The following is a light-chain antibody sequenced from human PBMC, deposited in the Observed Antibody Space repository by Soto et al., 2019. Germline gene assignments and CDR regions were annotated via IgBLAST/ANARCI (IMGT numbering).Light chain of an antibody. CDR2: AIS. CDR3: QQTDITPYT. Sequence: DVQMTQSPSSLSASVVGRVSITCRPSPRIDNYLNWYQQKPGKAPKLLIHAISTLESGVPSRFSGSGSGTDFTLTIESLQPDDFATYYCQQTDITPYTFGQGTKL. V-gene: IGKV1-39*01. J-gene: IGKJ2*01. CDR1: PRIDNY.